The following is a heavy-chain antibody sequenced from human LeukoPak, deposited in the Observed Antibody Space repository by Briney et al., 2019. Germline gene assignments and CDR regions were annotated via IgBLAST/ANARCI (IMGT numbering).Heavy chain of an antibody. CDR3: ARDSGYHAFDI. CDR2: IYYSGST. V-gene: IGHV4-59*12. CDR1: GGSISSYY. D-gene: IGHD3-10*01. J-gene: IGHJ3*02. Sequence: SETLSLTCTVSGGSISSYYWSWIRQPPGKGLEWIGYIYYSGSTNYNPSLKSRVTISVDTSNNQFSLKLSSVTAADTAVYYCARDSGYHAFDIWGQGTMVTVSS.